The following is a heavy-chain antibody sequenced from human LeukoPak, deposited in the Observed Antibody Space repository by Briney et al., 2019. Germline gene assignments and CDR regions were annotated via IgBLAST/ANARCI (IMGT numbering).Heavy chain of an antibody. CDR1: GGTFSSYA. Sequence: ASVKVSCKASGGTFSSYAISWVRQAPGQGLEWMGGIIPIFGTANYAQKFQGRVTITADESTSTAYMELSSLRSEDTAVYYCARGLNQYYDFWSGYWSYYYYGMDVWGQGTTVTVS. CDR2: IIPIFGTA. V-gene: IGHV1-69*01. D-gene: IGHD3-3*01. CDR3: ARGLNQYYDFWSGYWSYYYYGMDV. J-gene: IGHJ6*02.